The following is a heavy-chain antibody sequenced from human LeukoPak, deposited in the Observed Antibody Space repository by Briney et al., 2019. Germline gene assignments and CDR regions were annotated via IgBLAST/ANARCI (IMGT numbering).Heavy chain of an antibody. J-gene: IGHJ4*01. V-gene: IGHV5-51*01. CDR3: ARLKDFGSGNFYGDY. Sequence: GESLKISCKGSGYSFSTYWIAWVRQMPGKGPEWVGIIYPADSDTRYSPSIQGQATISADKTINTAYVQWSSLRTSDTAIYYCARLKDFGSGNFYGDYWGHGTLITVSS. D-gene: IGHD3-10*01. CDR1: GYSFSTYW. CDR2: IYPADSDT.